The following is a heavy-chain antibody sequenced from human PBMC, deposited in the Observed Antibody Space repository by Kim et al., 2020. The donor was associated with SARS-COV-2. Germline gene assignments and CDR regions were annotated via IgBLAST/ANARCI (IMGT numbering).Heavy chain of an antibody. CDR1: GFTFSSYA. D-gene: IGHD2-2*01. J-gene: IGHJ6*02. CDR2: ISGSGGST. V-gene: IGHV3-23*01. Sequence: GGSLRLSCAASGFTFSSYAMSWVRQAPGKGLEWVSAISGSGGSTYYADSVKGRFTISRDNSKNTLYLQMNSLRAEDTAVYYCAKDHRLYRGYCSSTSCYYYYGMDVWVQGTTVTVSS. CDR3: AKDHRLYRGYCSSTSCYYYYGMDV.